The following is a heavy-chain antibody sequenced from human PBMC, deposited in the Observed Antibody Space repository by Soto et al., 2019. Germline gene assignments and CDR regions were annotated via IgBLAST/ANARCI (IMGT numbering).Heavy chain of an antibody. D-gene: IGHD4-17*01. CDR1: GFTFSGYW. CDR3: ASAKIGDYFQVY. V-gene: IGHV3-74*01. CDR2: INSDGSTT. Sequence: EVQLVESGGGLVQPGGSLRLSCAVSGFTFSGYWMHWVRQAPGKGLVWVSRINSDGSTTSYADSVKGRFTISRDNAKNTLYLQMDSLRAEDTAVYFWASAKIGDYFQVYWGQGTLVTVSS. J-gene: IGHJ4*02.